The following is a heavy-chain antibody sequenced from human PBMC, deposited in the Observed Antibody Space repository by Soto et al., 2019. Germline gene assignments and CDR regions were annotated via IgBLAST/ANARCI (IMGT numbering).Heavy chain of an antibody. J-gene: IGHJ4*02. V-gene: IGHV3-30-3*01. CDR1: GFTFSSYA. CDR2: ISYDGSNK. CDR3: AREELELREPYFDY. D-gene: IGHD1-7*01. Sequence: PGGSLRLSCAASGFTFSSYAMHWVRQAPGKGLEWVAVISYDGSNKYYADSVKGRFTISRDNSKNTLYLQMNSLRAEDTAVYYCAREELELREPYFDYWGQGTLVTVSS.